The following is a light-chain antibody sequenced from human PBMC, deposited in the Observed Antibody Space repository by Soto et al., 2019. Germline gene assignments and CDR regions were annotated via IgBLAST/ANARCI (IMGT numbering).Light chain of an antibody. CDR1: QSVSSSY. CDR3: QHYGSLVLT. J-gene: IGKJ4*01. Sequence: EIVLTQSPGTRSLSPGERATLSCRDSQSVSSSYLAWYQQKPGQAPRLLIYGASSRATGIPDRFSGSGSGTDFTLTISRLEPEDFAVYYCQHYGSLVLTFGGGTKVEIK. V-gene: IGKV3-20*01. CDR2: GAS.